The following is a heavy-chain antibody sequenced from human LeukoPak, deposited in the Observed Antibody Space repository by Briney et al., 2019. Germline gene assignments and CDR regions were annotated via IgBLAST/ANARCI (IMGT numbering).Heavy chain of an antibody. CDR2: ITGSGGGT. D-gene: IGHD3-22*01. V-gene: IGHV3-23*01. Sequence: GGSLRLSCAASGFTFRSYAMSWVRQAPGKGLEWVSGITGSGGGTYYADSVRGRFTISRDNSKNTVYLQMNSPRAEDTAVYYCGKGDINLVMGEWGQGTLVTVSS. J-gene: IGHJ4*02. CDR3: GKGDINLVMGE. CDR1: GFTFRSYA.